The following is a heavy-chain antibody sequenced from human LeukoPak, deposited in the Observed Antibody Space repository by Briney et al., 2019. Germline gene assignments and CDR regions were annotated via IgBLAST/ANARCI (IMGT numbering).Heavy chain of an antibody. D-gene: IGHD3-22*01. CDR2: IRSDGNDK. CDR1: GFIFSSYG. J-gene: IGHJ4*02. V-gene: IGHV3-30*02. Sequence: AGGSLRLSCAASGFIFSSYGMHWVRQPPGKGLEWVAFIRSDGNDKYYTASVKGRFTIFRDNSKNTLYLQMNSLRPEDTAVYYCAKYDSSSDFWGQGSLVTVSS. CDR3: AKYDSSSDF.